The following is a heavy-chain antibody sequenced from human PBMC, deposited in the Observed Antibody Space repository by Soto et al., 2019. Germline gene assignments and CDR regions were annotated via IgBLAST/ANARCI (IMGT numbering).Heavy chain of an antibody. Sequence: PSETLSLTCTVSGGSISSYYRSWIRQPPGKGLEWIGYIYYSGSTNYNPSLKSRVTISVDTSKNQFSLKLSSVTAADTAVYYCARGRGYCSSTSCYFNWFDPWGQGTLVTVSS. V-gene: IGHV4-59*01. CDR2: IYYSGST. CDR3: ARGRGYCSSTSCYFNWFDP. CDR1: GGSISSYY. J-gene: IGHJ5*02. D-gene: IGHD2-2*01.